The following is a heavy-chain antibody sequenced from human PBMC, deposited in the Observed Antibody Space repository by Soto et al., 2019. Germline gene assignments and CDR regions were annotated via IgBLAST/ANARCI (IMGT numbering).Heavy chain of an antibody. V-gene: IGHV3-11*04. CDR2: ISSSGSTI. D-gene: IGHD1-26*01. Sequence: LRLRKGAVWFTFVDLDMRCIIKAPGKGLEWVSYISSSGSTIYYADSVKGRFTISRDNSKNTVYLEMNSLRSEDTAVYYCAKTLLLYSGSEDDTWGHGILVTVSS. CDR1: WFTFVDLD. CDR3: AKTLLLYSGSEDDT. J-gene: IGHJ5*01.